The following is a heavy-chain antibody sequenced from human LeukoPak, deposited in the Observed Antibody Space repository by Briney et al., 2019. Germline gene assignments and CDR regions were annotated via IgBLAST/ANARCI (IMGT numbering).Heavy chain of an antibody. J-gene: IGHJ5*02. D-gene: IGHD3-10*01. CDR2: IYTSGST. CDR3: ARDISITMVRGVKYNWFDP. Sequence: PSETLSLTCAVYGGSFSGYYWSWIRQPAGKGLGWIGRIYTSGSTNYNPSLKSRVTMSVDTSKNQFSLKLSSVTAADTAVYYCARDISITMVRGVKYNWFDPWGQGTLVTVSS. CDR1: GGSFSGYY. V-gene: IGHV4-59*10.